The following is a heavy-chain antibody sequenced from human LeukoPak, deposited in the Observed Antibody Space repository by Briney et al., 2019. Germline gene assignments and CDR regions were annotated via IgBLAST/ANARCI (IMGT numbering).Heavy chain of an antibody. J-gene: IGHJ6*03. Sequence: LTCTVSGGSISSYYWSWIRQPAGKGLEWIGRIYTSGSTNYNPSLKSRVTISVDTSKNQFSLKLSSVTAADTAVYYCARVDCSGGSCYPHYYYYMDVWGKGTTVTVSS. CDR1: GGSISSYY. CDR2: IYTSGST. V-gene: IGHV4-4*07. D-gene: IGHD2-15*01. CDR3: ARVDCSGGSCYPHYYYYMDV.